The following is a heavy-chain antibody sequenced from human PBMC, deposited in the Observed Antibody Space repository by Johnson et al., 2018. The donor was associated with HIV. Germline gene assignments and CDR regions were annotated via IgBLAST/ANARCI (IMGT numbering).Heavy chain of an antibody. V-gene: IGHV3-30-3*01. J-gene: IGHJ3*02. CDR3: ARRGYGSSWGACDI. D-gene: IGHD6-6*01. Sequence: QVLLVESGGDVVQPGRSLRLSCAASGFTFSSYAMHWVRQAPGKGLEWVAVISYDGSNKYYADSVKGRFTISRDNSKNTLYLQMNSLRAEDTAVYYCARRGYGSSWGACDIWGQGTMVTVSS. CDR2: ISYDGSNK. CDR1: GFTFSSYA.